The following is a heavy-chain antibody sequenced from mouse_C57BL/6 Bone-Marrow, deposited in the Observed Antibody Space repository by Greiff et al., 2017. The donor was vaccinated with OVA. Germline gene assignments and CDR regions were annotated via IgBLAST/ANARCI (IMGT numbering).Heavy chain of an antibody. V-gene: IGHV1-50*01. CDR1: GYTFTSYW. CDR3: ARSYLDWYFDV. J-gene: IGHJ1*03. D-gene: IGHD1-1*01. Sequence: VKLQQPGAELVKPGASVKLSCKASGYTFTSYWMQWVKQRPGQGLEWIGEIDPSDSYTNYNQKFKGKATLTVDTSSSTAYMQLSSLTSEDSAVYYCARSYLDWYFDVWGTGTTVTVSS. CDR2: IDPSDSYT.